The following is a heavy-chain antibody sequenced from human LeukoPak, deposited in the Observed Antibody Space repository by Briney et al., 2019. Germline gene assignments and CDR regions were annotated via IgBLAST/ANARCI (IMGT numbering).Heavy chain of an antibody. V-gene: IGHV4-39*07. Sequence: SETLSLTFTVSGGSISSSSYYWGWIRQPPGKGLEWIGSIYYSGSTYYNPSLKSRVTISVDTSKNQFSLKLSSVTAADTAVYYCARDSSPLDLTGYRPFFDYWGQGTLVTVSS. CDR1: GGSISSSSYY. CDR3: ARDSSPLDLTGYRPFFDY. J-gene: IGHJ4*02. CDR2: IYYSGST. D-gene: IGHD3-9*01.